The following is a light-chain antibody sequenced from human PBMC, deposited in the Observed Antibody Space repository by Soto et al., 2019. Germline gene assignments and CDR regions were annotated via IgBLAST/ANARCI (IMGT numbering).Light chain of an antibody. V-gene: IGKV1-39*01. CDR1: QSIGSS. Sequence: DVRMTKSPSSLSASVGDRVTITCRASQSIGSSLNRYQQNPGKAPKVLIYAASTLQSGVPSRFIGSGSGTDFTLTISSLQPEDFASYYCQQSHATPRTFGQGTKLEIK. J-gene: IGKJ2*01. CDR2: AAS. CDR3: QQSHATPRT.